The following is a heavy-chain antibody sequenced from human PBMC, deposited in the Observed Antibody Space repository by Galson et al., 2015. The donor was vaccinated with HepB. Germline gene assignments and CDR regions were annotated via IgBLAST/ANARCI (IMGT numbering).Heavy chain of an antibody. CDR1: GGSFSNYA. CDR3: AREQTAPESQVDY. CDR2: INPSGGST. J-gene: IGHJ4*02. D-gene: IGHD1-14*01. V-gene: IGHV1-46*01. Sequence: SVKVSCKASGGSFSNYAISWARQAPGQGLEWMGIINPSGGSTSYAQKFQGRVTMTRDTSTSTVYMELSSLRSEDTAVYYCAREQTAPESQVDYWGQGTLVTVSS.